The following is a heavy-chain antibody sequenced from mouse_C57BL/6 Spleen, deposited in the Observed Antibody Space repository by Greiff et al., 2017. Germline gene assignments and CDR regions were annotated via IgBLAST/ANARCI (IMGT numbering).Heavy chain of an antibody. CDR1: GYTFTNYW. Sequence: VQLQQSGAELVRPGTSVKMSCKASGYTFTNYWIGWAKQRPGQGLEWIGDIYPGGGYTNYNEKFKGKATLTADKSSSTADMQLSSLTSDDSAIYDCARRRSIYEFDYWGQGTTLTVSA. CDR3: ARRRSIYEFDY. D-gene: IGHD5-1*01. J-gene: IGHJ2*01. CDR2: IYPGGGYT. V-gene: IGHV1-63*01.